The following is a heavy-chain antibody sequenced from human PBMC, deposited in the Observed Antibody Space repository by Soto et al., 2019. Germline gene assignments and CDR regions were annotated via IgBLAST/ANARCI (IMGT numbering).Heavy chain of an antibody. CDR1: GFTVSTKY. V-gene: IGHV3-66*01. J-gene: IGHJ4*02. CDR2: IYSGGST. Sequence: EVQLVESGGGLVQPGGSLRLSCAASGFTVSTKYMSWVRQAPGKGLEWVSVIYSGGSTFYADSVRGRFTISRDNSKNTVNLQMNSLRAEDTAVYYCARAPWAADYWGQVTLVTVSS. D-gene: IGHD3-16*01. CDR3: ARAPWAADY.